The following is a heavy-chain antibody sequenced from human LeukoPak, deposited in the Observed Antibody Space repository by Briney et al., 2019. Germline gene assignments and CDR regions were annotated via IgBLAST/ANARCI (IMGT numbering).Heavy chain of an antibody. J-gene: IGHJ4*02. D-gene: IGHD2-21*02. CDR3: ARGPNVVVTAIDVVGYFDY. V-gene: IGHV3-21*01. CDR1: GFTFSSYS. Sequence: GGSLRLSCAASGFTFSSYSMNWVRQAPGRGLERVSSISSSSSFIYYADSVKGRFTISRDNAKNSLYLQMNSLRAEDTAVYYCARGPNVVVTAIDVVGYFDYWGQGTLVTVSS. CDR2: ISSSSSFI.